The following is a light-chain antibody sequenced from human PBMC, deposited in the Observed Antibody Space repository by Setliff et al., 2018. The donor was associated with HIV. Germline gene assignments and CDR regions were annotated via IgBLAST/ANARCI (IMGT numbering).Light chain of an antibody. CDR1: KLGDKY. J-gene: IGLJ1*01. V-gene: IGLV3-1*01. CDR2: QDD. Sequence: YELTHPTSVSVSPGQTASITCSGDKLGDKYACWYQQKPGQSPVVVVYQDDKRPSGIPERFSGSNSGNTATLTISGTQAVDEADYYCQAWDSSTAAYVFGTGTKVTVL. CDR3: QAWDSSTAAYV.